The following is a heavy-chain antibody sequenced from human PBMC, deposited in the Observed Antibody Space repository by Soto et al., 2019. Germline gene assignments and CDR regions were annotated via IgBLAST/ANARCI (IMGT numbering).Heavy chain of an antibody. CDR2: IYYSGST. CDR1: GGSISSSSYY. D-gene: IGHD6-13*01. CDR3: ARHGKDLAAAHLETYYYMDV. Sequence: PSETLSLTCTVSGGSISSSSYYWGCIRQPPGKGLEWIGSIYYSGSTYYNPSPKSRVTISVDTSKNQFSMKLSSVTAADTAVYYCARHGKDLAAAHLETYYYMDVRGKRTTVTVSS. V-gene: IGHV4-39*01. J-gene: IGHJ6*03.